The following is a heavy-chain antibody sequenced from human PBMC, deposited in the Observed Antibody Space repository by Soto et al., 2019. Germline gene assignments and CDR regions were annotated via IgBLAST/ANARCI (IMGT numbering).Heavy chain of an antibody. CDR2: INPSGGST. CDR1: GYTFTSYY. V-gene: IGHV1-46*01. D-gene: IGHD6-6*01. Sequence: ASVKVSCKASGYTFTSYYMHWVRQAPGQGLEWMGIINPSGGSTSYAQKFQGRVTMTRDTSTSTVYMELSSLRSEDTAVYYCAAAPWIGTYFDYWGQGTLVTVSS. J-gene: IGHJ4*02. CDR3: AAAPWIGTYFDY.